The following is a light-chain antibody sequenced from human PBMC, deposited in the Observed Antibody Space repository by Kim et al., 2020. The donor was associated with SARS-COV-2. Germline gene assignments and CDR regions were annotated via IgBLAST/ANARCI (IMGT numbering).Light chain of an antibody. Sequence: DIVMTQSPDSLAVSLGERATINCKSSQSVLYSSNNKNYLVWYQQKPGQPPKLLIYWASTRESGVPDRFSGSGSGTDFTLTINSLRAEDVAVYYCQQYYTTPPYTFGQGTKLEI. CDR2: WAS. CDR1: QSVLYSSNNKNY. V-gene: IGKV4-1*01. J-gene: IGKJ2*01. CDR3: QQYYTTPPYT.